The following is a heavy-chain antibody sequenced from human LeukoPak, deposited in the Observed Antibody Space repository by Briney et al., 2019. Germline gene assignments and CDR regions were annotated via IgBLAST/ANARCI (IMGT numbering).Heavy chain of an antibody. D-gene: IGHD3-22*01. CDR2: INPNSGGT. CDR1: GDTFTCHY. V-gene: IGHV1-2*02. Sequence: GASVKVSCKASGDTFTCHYMYWVRQAPGHGLEWKGLINPNSGGTNYAQKFHGRVTMTRDTAMTTAYMELSRLTSDDTAVYYCAREGDYDSSGKFYWGQETLVTVSS. J-gene: IGHJ4*02. CDR3: AREGDYDSSGKFY.